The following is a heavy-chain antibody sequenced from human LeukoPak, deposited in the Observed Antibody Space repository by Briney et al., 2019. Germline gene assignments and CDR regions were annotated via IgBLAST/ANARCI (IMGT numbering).Heavy chain of an antibody. CDR3: ARVWGDKSGYSVFRASDI. Sequence: PGGSLRLSCAASGFTFSSYWMNWVRQAPGKGLEWVANIKQDGSEKNYVDSVKDRFTISRDNAKNSLYLQMDSLRAEDTAVYYCARVWGDKSGYSVFRASDIWGQGTMVTVSS. D-gene: IGHD3-22*01. V-gene: IGHV3-7*04. CDR1: GFTFSSYW. J-gene: IGHJ3*02. CDR2: IKQDGSEK.